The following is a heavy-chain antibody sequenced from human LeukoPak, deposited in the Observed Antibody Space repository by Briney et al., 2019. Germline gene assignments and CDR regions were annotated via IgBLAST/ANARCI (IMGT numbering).Heavy chain of an antibody. CDR3: AKAHSGSFYSGIH. CDR1: GFTFSSYA. D-gene: IGHD1-26*01. CDR2: ISGGGDIT. Sequence: GGSLRLSCAASGFTFSSYAMNWVRQAPGKGLEWVSAISGGGDITYYAGSVKGRFTISRDNSKNTLYLQVSSLRADDTAVYYCAKAHSGSFYSGIHWGQGTLVPVSS. V-gene: IGHV3-23*01. J-gene: IGHJ4*02.